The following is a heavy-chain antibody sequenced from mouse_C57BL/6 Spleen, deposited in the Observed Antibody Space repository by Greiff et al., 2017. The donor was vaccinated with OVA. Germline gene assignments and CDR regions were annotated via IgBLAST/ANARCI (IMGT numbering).Heavy chain of an antibody. V-gene: IGHV5-16*01. CDR3: ARVELLRRDPYAMDY. CDR1: GFTFSDYY. D-gene: IGHD1-1*01. Sequence: EVKLMESEGGLVQPGSSMKLSCTASGFTFSDYYMAWVRQVPEKGLEWVANINYDGSSTYYLDSLKSRFIISRDNAKNILYLQMSSLKSEDTATYYCARVELLRRDPYAMDYWGQGTSVTVSS. J-gene: IGHJ4*01. CDR2: INYDGSST.